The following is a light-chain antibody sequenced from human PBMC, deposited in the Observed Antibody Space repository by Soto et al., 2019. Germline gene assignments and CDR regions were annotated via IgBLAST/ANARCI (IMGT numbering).Light chain of an antibody. J-gene: IGLJ3*02. Sequence: QAVVTQEPSLTVSPGGTVTLTCALTTGAVTSDYYPNWFQRKPGQALRTLIYRTSNKHSWTPARFSGSLLGGKAALTLSGGRPEGGAAYSCFLLWGGAGVFGGGTKLTVL. CDR2: RTS. CDR3: FLLWGGAGV. V-gene: IGLV7-43*01. CDR1: TGAVTSDYY.